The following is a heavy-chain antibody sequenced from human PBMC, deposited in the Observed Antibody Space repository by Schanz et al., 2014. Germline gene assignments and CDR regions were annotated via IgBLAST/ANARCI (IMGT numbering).Heavy chain of an antibody. J-gene: IGHJ4*02. D-gene: IGHD6-19*01. Sequence: QVQLVHSFFSGPPPGSCFPVSCKASGYSFTGYYMNWVRQAPGQGLEWMGWINPSSGGTKYAQKCQGRVTVTRDASISTAYMELNRLRSDGTAVDYCARDSHRRVAVPGDWGQGTLVTVSP. CDR1: GYSFTGYY. CDR3: ARDSHRRVAVPGD. CDR2: INPSSGGT. V-gene: IGHV1-2*02.